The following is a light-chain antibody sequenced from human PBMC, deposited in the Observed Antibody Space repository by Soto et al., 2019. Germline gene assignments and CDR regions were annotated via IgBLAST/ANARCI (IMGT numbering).Light chain of an antibody. CDR1: SSDVGGYNY. CDR3: CSYAGSTLV. V-gene: IGLV2-11*01. Sequence: QSALTQPRSVSGSPGQSVTISCTGTSSDVGGYNYVSWYQQHPGKAPKLMIYDVSKRPSGVPERFSGSKSGNTASLTISGLLSEDEAAYYCCSYAGSTLVFGGGTKLTVL. CDR2: DVS. J-gene: IGLJ2*01.